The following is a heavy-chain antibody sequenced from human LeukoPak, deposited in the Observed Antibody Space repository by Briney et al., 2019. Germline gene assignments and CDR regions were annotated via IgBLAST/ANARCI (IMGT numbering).Heavy chain of an antibody. CDR1: GGSISSYY. Sequence: PSETLSLTCTVSGGSISSYYWSWIRQPPGKGLEWIGYIYDTGSTNYNPSLKSRVTISVDTSKNQFSLKLSSVTAADTAVYYCARESYYYDSSGYTFDLWGQGTLVTVPS. V-gene: IGHV4-59*01. D-gene: IGHD3-22*01. CDR3: ARESYYYDSSGYTFDL. J-gene: IGHJ4*02. CDR2: IYDTGST.